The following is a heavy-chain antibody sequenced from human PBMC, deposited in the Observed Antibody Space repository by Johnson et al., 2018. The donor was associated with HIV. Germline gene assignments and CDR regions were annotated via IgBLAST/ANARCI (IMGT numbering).Heavy chain of an antibody. Sequence: QVQLVESGGGVVRPGGSLRLSCAASGFTLSDSYMSWIRQAPGKGLEWVSYISGSGNAIYYADSVRGRFTIPRDNAKNSLYLQMNSLRAEDTALYYCARGSDPFGGVIVNGAFDIWGQGTMVTVSS. J-gene: IGHJ3*02. CDR2: ISGSGNAI. CDR3: ARGSDPFGGVIVNGAFDI. CDR1: GFTLSDSY. V-gene: IGHV3-11*01. D-gene: IGHD3-16*02.